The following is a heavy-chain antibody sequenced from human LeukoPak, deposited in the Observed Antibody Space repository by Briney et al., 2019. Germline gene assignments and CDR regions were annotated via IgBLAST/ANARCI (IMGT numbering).Heavy chain of an antibody. CDR2: IYTSGST. CDR1: GGSISNYY. D-gene: IGHD6-13*01. J-gene: IGHJ5*02. V-gene: IGHV4-4*07. CDR3: AREGSGQQPRHWFDP. Sequence: SETLSLTCTVSGGSISNYYWNWIRQPAGKGLEWIGRIYTSGSTNYNPSLKSRVTMSVETSKNQFSLKLSSVTAAATAVYYCAREGSGQQPRHWFDPWGQGTLVTVSS.